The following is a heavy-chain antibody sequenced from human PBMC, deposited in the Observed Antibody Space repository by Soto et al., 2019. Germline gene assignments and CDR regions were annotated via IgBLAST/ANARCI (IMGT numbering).Heavy chain of an antibody. Sequence: QVQLVQSGAEAKKPGASVKVSCKASGYTLTNSGIHWVRQAPGQRLEWMGWINAGNGNTKYSQKFQGRVIITRDTPASTAYMELSSLRSEDTAVFYCARAGYSSGWYHWYFDSWGRGTLVTVSS. CDR2: INAGNGNT. CDR3: ARAGYSSGWYHWYFDS. CDR1: GYTLTNSG. J-gene: IGHJ2*01. D-gene: IGHD6-19*01. V-gene: IGHV1-3*01.